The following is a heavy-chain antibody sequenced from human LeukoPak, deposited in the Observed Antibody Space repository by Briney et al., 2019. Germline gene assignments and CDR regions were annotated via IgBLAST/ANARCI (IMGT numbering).Heavy chain of an antibody. Sequence: PGGSLRLSCAASRFTFSSYAMSWVRQAPGKGLEWVSAISGSGGSTYYADSVKGRFTISRDNSKNTLYLQMNSLRAEDTAVYYCAKDLAYPLTVSFDYWGQGTLVTVSS. CDR1: RFTFSSYA. CDR3: AKDLAYPLTVSFDY. J-gene: IGHJ4*02. V-gene: IGHV3-23*01. D-gene: IGHD4-11*01. CDR2: ISGSGGST.